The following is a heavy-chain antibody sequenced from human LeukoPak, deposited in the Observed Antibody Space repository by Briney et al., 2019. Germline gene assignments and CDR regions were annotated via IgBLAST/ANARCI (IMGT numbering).Heavy chain of an antibody. CDR3: ARDQAPYYDRSGYYYSATAAAFDI. D-gene: IGHD3-22*01. CDR2: IYYSGST. J-gene: IGHJ3*02. V-gene: IGHV4-39*07. CDR1: GGSISSSSYY. Sequence: PSETLSLTCTVSGGSISSSSYYWGWIRQPPGKELEWVGSIYYSGSTYYNPSLESRVSISVDMSKNQFSLKVSSVTAADTAVYYCARDQAPYYDRSGYYYSATAAAFDIWGQGTMVTVSS.